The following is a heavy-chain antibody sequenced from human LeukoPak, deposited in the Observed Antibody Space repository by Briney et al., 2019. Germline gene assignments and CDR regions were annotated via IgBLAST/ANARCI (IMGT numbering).Heavy chain of an antibody. V-gene: IGHV4-59*01. Sequence: NPGGSLRLSCAASGFTFSSYSMNWVRQAPGKGLEWIGYIHYSGSINYNPSLKSRVTMSIDTSKNQFSLNLTSVTAGDTAVYYCARDTSGWYFNLWGRSTLVTVSS. CDR2: IHYSGSI. CDR1: GFTFSSYS. CDR3: ARDTSGWYFNL. J-gene: IGHJ2*01. D-gene: IGHD6-19*01.